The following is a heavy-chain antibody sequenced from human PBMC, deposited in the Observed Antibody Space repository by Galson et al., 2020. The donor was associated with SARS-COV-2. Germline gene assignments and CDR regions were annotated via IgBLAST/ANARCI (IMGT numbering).Heavy chain of an antibody. J-gene: IGHJ4*02. CDR3: AKEGHYYDSSGYYYLKPPFGY. D-gene: IGHD3-22*01. Sequence: GESLKISCAASGFTFSSYAMSWVRQAPGKGLEWVSAISGSGGSTYYADSVKGRFTISRDNSKNTLYLQMNSLRAEDTAVYYCAKEGHYYDSSGYYYLKPPFGYWGQGTLVTVSS. V-gene: IGHV3-23*01. CDR1: GFTFSSYA. CDR2: ISGSGGST.